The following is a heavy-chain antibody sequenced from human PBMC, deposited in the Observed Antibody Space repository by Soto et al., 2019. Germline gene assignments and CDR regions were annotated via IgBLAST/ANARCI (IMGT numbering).Heavy chain of an antibody. V-gene: IGHV1-69*13. J-gene: IGHJ6*02. Sequence: SVKVSCKASGGTFSIYAISCVLRSALQGLEWMGGIIPIFGTANYAQKFQGRVTITADESTSTAYMELSSLRSEDTAVYYCAEAMVRGVIISGMDVWGQGTTVTVSS. CDR1: GGTFSIYA. D-gene: IGHD3-10*01. CDR2: IIPIFGTA. CDR3: AEAMVRGVIISGMDV.